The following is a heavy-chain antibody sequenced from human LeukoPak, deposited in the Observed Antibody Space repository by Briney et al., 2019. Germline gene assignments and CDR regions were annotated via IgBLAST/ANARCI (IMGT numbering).Heavy chain of an antibody. CDR2: IKQDGSEK. D-gene: IGHD3-22*01. V-gene: IGHV3-7*01. Sequence: PGGSLRLSCAASGFTFSSCWMSWVRQAPGKGLEGVANIKQDGSEKYYVDSVKGRFTISRDNAKNSLYLQMNSLRAEDTAVYYCARGAHDSSGYYYESFGYWGQGTLVTVSS. J-gene: IGHJ4*02. CDR3: ARGAHDSSGYYYESFGY. CDR1: GFTFSSCW.